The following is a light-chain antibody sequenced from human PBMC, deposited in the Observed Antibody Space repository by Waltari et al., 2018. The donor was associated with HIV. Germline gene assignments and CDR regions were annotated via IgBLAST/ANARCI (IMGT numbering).Light chain of an antibody. CDR1: SSNIGSNY. CDR3: VAWDDSLSGLL. V-gene: IGLV1-47*01. CDR2: KND. J-gene: IGLJ3*02. Sequence: QSVLTQSPSASGTPGQRVTISCSGSSSNIGSNYVSWFQQLPGTIPRLLIYKNDQRPSGVPDRVSGSKSGTSASLAISGLRSEDEADYSCVAWDDSLSGLLFGGGTKLTVL.